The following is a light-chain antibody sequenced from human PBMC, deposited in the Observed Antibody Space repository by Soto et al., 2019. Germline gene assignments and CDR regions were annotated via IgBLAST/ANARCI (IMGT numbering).Light chain of an antibody. J-gene: IGLJ1*01. Sequence: QSALTQPASVSGSPGQSITISCTGTSSDVGAYNYVSWYQQYPGKAPKLMIYEVKNRPSGVSNRFSGSRSGSTASLTISGLQAEDGADYYGSSYTTNSPGGYVFGTGTKLTVL. CDR3: SSYTTNSPGGYV. CDR2: EVK. CDR1: SSDVGAYNY. V-gene: IGLV2-14*01.